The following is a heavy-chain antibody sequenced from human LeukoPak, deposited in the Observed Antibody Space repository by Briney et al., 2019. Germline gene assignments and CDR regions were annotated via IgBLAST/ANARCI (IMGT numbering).Heavy chain of an antibody. J-gene: IGHJ6*02. V-gene: IGHV5-51*01. Sequence: GESLKISCKGSGYSFTSYWIGWVRQMPGKGLEWMGIIYPGDSDTRYSPSFQGQVTISADKSISTAYLQWSSLKASDTAMYYCASAVKGENWKWFVDYYYGMDVWGQGTTVTVSS. D-gene: IGHD1-1*01. CDR1: GYSFTSYW. CDR3: ASAVKGENWKWFVDYYYGMDV. CDR2: IYPGDSDT.